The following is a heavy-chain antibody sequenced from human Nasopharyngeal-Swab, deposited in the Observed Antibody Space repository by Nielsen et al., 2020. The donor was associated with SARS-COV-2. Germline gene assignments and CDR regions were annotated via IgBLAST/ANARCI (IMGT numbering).Heavy chain of an antibody. CDR3: AREGRWELPVPFDY. V-gene: IGHV3-48*04. CDR2: ISSSSSTI. CDR1: GFTFSSYS. D-gene: IGHD1-26*01. J-gene: IGHJ4*02. Sequence: GEPLKISCAASGFTFSSYSMNWVRQAPGKGLEWVSYISSSSSTIYYADSVKGRFTISRDNAKNSLYLQMNSLRAEDTAVYYCAREGRWELPVPFDYWGQGTLVTVSS.